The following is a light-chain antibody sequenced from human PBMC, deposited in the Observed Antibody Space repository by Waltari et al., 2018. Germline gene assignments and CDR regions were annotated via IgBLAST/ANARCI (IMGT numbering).Light chain of an antibody. V-gene: IGLV1-44*01. Sequence: QSVLTQPPSASGTPGPRVTISCSGGSSNIGRNPVNWYQQVPAPAPKLLIYKNNDRPSGVPDRFSGSKFGTSASLAISGLQSGDEADFFCAVWDDSLNDWVFGGGTKLTVL. CDR3: AVWDDSLNDWV. CDR1: SSNIGRNP. J-gene: IGLJ3*02. CDR2: KNN.